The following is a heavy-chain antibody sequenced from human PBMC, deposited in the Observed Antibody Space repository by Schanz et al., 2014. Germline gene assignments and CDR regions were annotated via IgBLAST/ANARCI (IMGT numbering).Heavy chain of an antibody. J-gene: IGHJ1*01. D-gene: IGHD1-26*01. CDR2: IIPILGTA. Sequence: QVQLVQSGAEVKKPGSSVKVSCKASGGTFSSFGINWVRQAPGQGLEWMGRIIPILGTADYAQRFQGRVTISADQSTSTADMELSGLTSDDTAVYYCAGARGTNSPNSWGQGTLVTVSS. CDR3: AGARGTNSPNS. V-gene: IGHV1-69*08. CDR1: GGTFSSFG.